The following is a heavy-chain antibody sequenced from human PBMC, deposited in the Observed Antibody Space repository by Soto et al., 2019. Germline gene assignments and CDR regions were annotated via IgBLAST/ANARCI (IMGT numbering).Heavy chain of an antibody. J-gene: IGHJ5*02. V-gene: IGHV4-34*01. CDR2: INHSGST. CDR1: GGSFSGYY. Sequence: PSETLSLTCAVYGGSFSGYYWSWIRQPPGKGLEWIGEINHSGSTNYNPSLKSRVTISVDTSKNRFSLKLSSVTAADTAVYYCARGRYCSGGSCYRNWFDPWGQGTLVTVSS. CDR3: ARGRYCSGGSCYRNWFDP. D-gene: IGHD2-15*01.